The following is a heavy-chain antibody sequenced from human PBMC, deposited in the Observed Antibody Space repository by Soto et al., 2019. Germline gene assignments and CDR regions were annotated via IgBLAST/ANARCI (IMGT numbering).Heavy chain of an antibody. CDR3: AKSITFYYYYGMDV. CDR1: GFTFSSYA. Sequence: EVQLLESGGGLVQPGGSLGLSCAASGFTFSSYAIGWVRRAPGKGLGWVSAIRGSGGSTYYPDSGKGRFTISRDNSKNTLYLQMNSLRAEDTAVYYCAKSITFYYYYGMDVWGQGTTVTVSS. V-gene: IGHV3-23*01. CDR2: IRGSGGST. D-gene: IGHD1-20*01. J-gene: IGHJ6*02.